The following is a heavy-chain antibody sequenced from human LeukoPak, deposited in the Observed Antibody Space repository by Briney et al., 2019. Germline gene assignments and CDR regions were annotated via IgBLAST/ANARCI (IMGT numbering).Heavy chain of an antibody. J-gene: IGHJ3*02. D-gene: IGHD3-10*01. CDR3: ARDRLWFGAENAFDI. CDR2: IYYSGST. V-gene: IGHV4-59*01. Sequence: PSETLSLTCTVSGGSISSYYWSWIRQPPGKGLEWIGYIYYSGSTNYNPSLKSRVTISVDTSKNQFSLKLSSVTAADTAVYYCARDRLWFGAENAFDIWGQGTMVTVSS. CDR1: GGSISSYY.